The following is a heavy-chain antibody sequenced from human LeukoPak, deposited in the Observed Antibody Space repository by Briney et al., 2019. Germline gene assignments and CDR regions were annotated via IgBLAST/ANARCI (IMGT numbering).Heavy chain of an antibody. CDR3: VNQWRDWFDP. J-gene: IGHJ5*02. V-gene: IGHV3-23*01. CDR1: GFTFSSYA. D-gene: IGHD6-19*01. Sequence: GGSLRLSCAVSGFTFSSYAMSWVRQAPGKGLEWVSAISGSGGSRYYADSVKGRFTISRDNSKNTLYLQMNSLRAEDTAVYYCVNQWRDWFDPWGQGTLVTVSS. CDR2: ISGSGGSR.